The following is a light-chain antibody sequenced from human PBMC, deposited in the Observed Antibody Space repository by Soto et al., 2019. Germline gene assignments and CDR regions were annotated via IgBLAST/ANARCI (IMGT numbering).Light chain of an antibody. J-gene: IGKJ1*01. Sequence: EIVLTQSPGTLSLSPGERATVSCRASQSVSSSYLAWYQQKPGQAPRLLIYGASRRATGIPDRFSGSGSGTDFTLTISRLEPEDFAVYYCQQYSSSPRTFGQGTKVDIK. CDR1: QSVSSSY. CDR2: GAS. V-gene: IGKV3-20*01. CDR3: QQYSSSPRT.